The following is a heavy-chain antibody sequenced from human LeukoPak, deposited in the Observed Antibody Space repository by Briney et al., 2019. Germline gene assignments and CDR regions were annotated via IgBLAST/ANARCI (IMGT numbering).Heavy chain of an antibody. CDR2: VFYSGSI. V-gene: IGHV4-59*08. CDR3: ARLTSGTHPNFDY. D-gene: IGHD3-10*01. Sequence: SETLSLTCTVSGGSISSYYWSWIRQPPRKGLEWIGYVFYSGSINYNPSLKSRVTISIDASKNQSSLKLSSVTAADTAVYYCARLTSGTHPNFDYWGQGTLVTVSS. CDR1: GGSISSYY. J-gene: IGHJ4*02.